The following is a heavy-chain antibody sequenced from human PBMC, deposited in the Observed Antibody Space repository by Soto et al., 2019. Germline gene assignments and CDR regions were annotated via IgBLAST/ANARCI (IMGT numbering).Heavy chain of an antibody. V-gene: IGHV1-18*01. J-gene: IGHJ5*02. D-gene: IGHD3-10*01. Sequence: KVSCTASGYPFTSYGIRWVRQAPGQGLEWMGWISAYNGNTNYAQKLQGRVTMTTDTSTSTAYMELRSLRSDDTAVYYCALITMVRGVISWFDPWGQGTLVTVSS. CDR2: ISAYNGNT. CDR3: ALITMVRGVISWFDP. CDR1: GYPFTSYG.